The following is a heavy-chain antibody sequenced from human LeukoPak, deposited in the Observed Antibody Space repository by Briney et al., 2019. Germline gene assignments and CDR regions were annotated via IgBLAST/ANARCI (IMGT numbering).Heavy chain of an antibody. CDR2: ISGSGDST. D-gene: IGHD3-22*01. V-gene: IGHV3-23*01. Sequence: PGGSLRLSCAASEFTLSSYAMSWVRQAPGKGLEWVSAISGSGDSTYYADSVKGRFTISRDNSKNTLSLQLNSLRAEDMAVYSCVRDGDTSGYTNWGQGTLVTVSS. CDR1: EFTLSSYA. J-gene: IGHJ4*02. CDR3: VRDGDTSGYTN.